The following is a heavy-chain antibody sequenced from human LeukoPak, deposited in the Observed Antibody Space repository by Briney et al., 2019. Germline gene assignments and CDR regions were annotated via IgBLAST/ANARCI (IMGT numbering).Heavy chain of an antibody. Sequence: SETLSLTCTVSGGSVSSGTYYWNWIRQPPGKGLEWIGYIFYSGSTNYNPSLKNRVTISVDTSKNQFSLKLSSMTAADTAVYYCARVGDSESSFDYWGQGIQVTVSS. V-gene: IGHV4-61*01. CDR2: IFYSGST. J-gene: IGHJ4*02. CDR1: GGSVSSGTYY. CDR3: ARVGDSESSFDY. D-gene: IGHD3-10*01.